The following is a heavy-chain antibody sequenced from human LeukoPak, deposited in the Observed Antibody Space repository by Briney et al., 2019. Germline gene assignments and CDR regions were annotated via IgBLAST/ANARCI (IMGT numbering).Heavy chain of an antibody. D-gene: IGHD2-2*01. CDR1: GGSFSGYY. V-gene: IGHV4-34*01. J-gene: IGHJ6*03. CDR3: ARVPIAVVPAAIYYYYYYMDV. CDR2: INHSGST. Sequence: SETLSLTCAVYGGSFSGYYWSWIRQPPGKGLEWIGEINHSGSTNYNPSLKSRVTISVDTSKNQFSLKLSSVTAADTAVYYCARVPIAVVPAAIYYYYYYMDVWGKGTTVTVSS.